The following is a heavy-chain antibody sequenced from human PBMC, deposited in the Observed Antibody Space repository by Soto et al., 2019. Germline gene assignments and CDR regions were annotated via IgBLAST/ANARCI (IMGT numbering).Heavy chain of an antibody. CDR3: ARDLHYYDSSGYYYEAEYFQH. CDR1: GYTFTSYG. D-gene: IGHD3-22*01. Sequence: GASVKISCKASGYTFTSYGISWVRQAPGQGLEWMGWISAYNGNTNYAQKLQGRVTMTTDTSTSTAYMELRSLRSDDTAVYYCARDLHYYDSSGYYYEAEYFQHWGKGTLVTVSS. J-gene: IGHJ1*01. CDR2: ISAYNGNT. V-gene: IGHV1-18*04.